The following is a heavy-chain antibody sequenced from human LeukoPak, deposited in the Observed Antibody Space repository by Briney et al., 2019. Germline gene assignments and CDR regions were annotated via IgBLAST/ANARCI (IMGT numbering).Heavy chain of an antibody. J-gene: IGHJ3*02. Sequence: GGSLRLSCTASGFTFSAYAMMWVRRAPGKGPGWVSAIRGGVGSAFYADSVKGRFTISRDNSKYTLFLQMNRLRAEDTAVYYCARDPNGDYIGAFDMWGPGTMVTVS. V-gene: IGHV3-23*01. CDR1: GFTFSAYA. D-gene: IGHD4-17*01. CDR2: IRGGVGSA. CDR3: ARDPNGDYIGAFDM.